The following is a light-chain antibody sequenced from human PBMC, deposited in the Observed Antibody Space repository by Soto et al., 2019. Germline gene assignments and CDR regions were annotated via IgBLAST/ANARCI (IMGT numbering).Light chain of an antibody. V-gene: IGLV1-44*01. CDR2: STD. CDR1: SSNVGKNI. J-gene: IGLJ1*01. Sequence: QSVLTQPPSASGTPGQTVTISCSGSSSNVGKNIVNWYQQVPGTAPKLLIYSTDQRPSGVPDRFSGSKSGTSASLAISGLQSEDEADYYCAAWDDGRNDLYVIGSVTKVTV. CDR3: AAWDDGRNDLYV.